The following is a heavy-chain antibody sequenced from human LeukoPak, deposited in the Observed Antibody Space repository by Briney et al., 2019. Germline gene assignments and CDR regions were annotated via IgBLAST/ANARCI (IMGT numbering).Heavy chain of an antibody. CDR3: ARDQIQLWLFDP. CDR2: IYYSGST. D-gene: IGHD5-18*01. CDR1: GGSISSGDYY. J-gene: IGHJ5*02. V-gene: IGHV4-30-4*01. Sequence: PSETLSLTCTVPGGSISSGDYYWSWIRQPPGKGLEWIGYIYYSGSTYYNPSLKSRVTISVDTSKNQFSLKLSSVTAADTAVYYCARDQIQLWLFDPWGQGTLVTVSS.